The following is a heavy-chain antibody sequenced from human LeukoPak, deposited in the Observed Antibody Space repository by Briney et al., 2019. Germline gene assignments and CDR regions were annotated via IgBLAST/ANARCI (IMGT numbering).Heavy chain of an antibody. J-gene: IGHJ4*02. CDR1: GFTFSSYA. V-gene: IGHV3-30-3*01. CDR2: ISYDGSNK. CDR3: ARGSIAAADLDY. Sequence: GRSLRLSCAASGFTFSSYAMHWVRQAPGKGLEWVAVISYDGSNKYYADSVKGRFTISRDNSKNTLYLQMNSLRAEDTAVYYCARGSIAAADLDYWGQGTLVTVSS. D-gene: IGHD6-13*01.